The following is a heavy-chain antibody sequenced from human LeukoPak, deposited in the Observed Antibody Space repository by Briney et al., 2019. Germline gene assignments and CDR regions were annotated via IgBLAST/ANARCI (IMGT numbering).Heavy chain of an antibody. V-gene: IGHV1-69*13. Sequence: SVKLSCKASGGTFSSFTISWVRQAPGQGLEWMGGIIPIFDTPTYAQKFQGRVTINADESTSTAYMELTSLTSEDTTVYYCARTLGYCSGDRCFGNNWFDPWGQGTLVTVSS. CDR3: ARTLGYCSGDRCFGNNWFDP. J-gene: IGHJ5*02. CDR1: GGTFSSFT. CDR2: IIPIFDTP. D-gene: IGHD2-15*01.